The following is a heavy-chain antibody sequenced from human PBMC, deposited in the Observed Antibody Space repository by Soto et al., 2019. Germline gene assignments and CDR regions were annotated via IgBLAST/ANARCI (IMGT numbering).Heavy chain of an antibody. J-gene: IGHJ6*02. CDR2: INHSGST. CDR1: GGSFSGYY. V-gene: IGHV4-34*01. D-gene: IGHD3-10*01. CDR3: ARVRRLAYGSGTSNYYYYGMDV. Sequence: SETLSLTCAVYGGSFSGYYWSWIRQPPGKGLEWIGEINHSGSTNYNPSLKSRVTISVDTSKNQFSLKLSSVTAADTAVYYCARVRRLAYGSGTSNYYYYGMDVWGQGTTVTVSS.